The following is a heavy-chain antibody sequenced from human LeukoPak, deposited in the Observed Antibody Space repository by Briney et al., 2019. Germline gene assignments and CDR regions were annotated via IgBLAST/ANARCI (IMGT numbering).Heavy chain of an antibody. CDR3: ARLYYYASSGYDALDI. CDR2: MDGSSGMT. CDR1: GYTFTSYD. Sequence: ASVKVSCKTSGYTFTSYDINWVRQATGQGLEWMGGMDGSSGMTAYAQKFLGRVTITRNTSISTAYMELSSLTSEDTAVYYCARLYYYASSGYDALDIWGQGTMVTVSS. D-gene: IGHD3-22*01. V-gene: IGHV1-8*01. J-gene: IGHJ3*02.